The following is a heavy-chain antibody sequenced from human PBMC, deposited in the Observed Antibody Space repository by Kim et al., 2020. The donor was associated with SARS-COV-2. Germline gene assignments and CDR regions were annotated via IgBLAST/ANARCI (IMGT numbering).Heavy chain of an antibody. CDR2: FDPEDGET. Sequence: ASVKVSCKVSGYTLTELSMHWVRQAPGKGLEWMGGFDPEDGETIYAQKFQGRVTMTEDTSTDTAYMELSSLRSEDTAVYYCATDPPLYSSSWYVYWGQGTLVTVSS. CDR3: ATDPPLYSSSWYVY. CDR1: GYTLTELS. J-gene: IGHJ4*02. D-gene: IGHD6-13*01. V-gene: IGHV1-24*01.